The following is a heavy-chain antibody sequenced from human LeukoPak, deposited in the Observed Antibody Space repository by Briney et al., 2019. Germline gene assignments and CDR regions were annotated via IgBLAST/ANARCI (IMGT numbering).Heavy chain of an antibody. V-gene: IGHV4-31*03. CDR2: IYYSGSA. Sequence: SETLSLTCTVSGGSISSGGYYWSWIRQHPGKGLEWIGYIYYSGSAYYNPSLKSRVTISVDTSKNQFSLKLSSVTAADTAVYYCAAWDSSGWFPDYWGQGTLVTVSS. CDR1: GGSISSGGYY. J-gene: IGHJ4*02. D-gene: IGHD6-19*01. CDR3: AAWDSSGWFPDY.